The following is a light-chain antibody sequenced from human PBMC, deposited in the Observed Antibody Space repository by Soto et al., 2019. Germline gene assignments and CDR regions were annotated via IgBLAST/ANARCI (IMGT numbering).Light chain of an antibody. CDR3: QQYAGSLYT. J-gene: IGKJ2*01. Sequence: EIVLTQSPGTLSLSPGEGATLSCRASQSINIKLAWYQKKSGQAPRLLIYDASTRAYGIPDRFSGSGSRTDFSLTISRLEPEDFAVYYCQQYAGSLYTFAQGTKLDIK. V-gene: IGKV3-20*01. CDR1: QSINIK. CDR2: DAS.